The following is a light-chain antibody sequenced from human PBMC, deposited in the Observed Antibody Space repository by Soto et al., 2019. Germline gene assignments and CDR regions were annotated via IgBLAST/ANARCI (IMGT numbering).Light chain of an antibody. CDR3: LQYLNLWA. CDR2: RAS. Sequence: EVVLTQSQATLSVSPGERATFSCRASQNIYSNLAWYQQRPGPAPRLLISRASTRATGVPARFSGSGSGTEFTLTISSLQSEDFAVYSCLQYLNLWAFGQGTKVDIK. V-gene: IGKV3-15*01. CDR1: QNIYSN. J-gene: IGKJ1*01.